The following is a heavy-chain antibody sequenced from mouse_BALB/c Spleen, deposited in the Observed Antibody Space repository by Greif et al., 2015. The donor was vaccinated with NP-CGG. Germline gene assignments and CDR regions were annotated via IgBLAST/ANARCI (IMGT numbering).Heavy chain of an antibody. D-gene: IGHD2-4*01. J-gene: IGHJ3*01. Sequence: EVQGVESGGGLVKPGGSLKLSCAASGFTFSSYAMSWVRQTPEKRLEWVATISSGGSYTYYPDSVKGRFTISRDNAKNTLYLQMSSLRSEDTAMYYCARQEGYDYDPEAYWGQGTLVTVSA. CDR2: ISSGGSYT. CDR1: GFTFSSYA. V-gene: IGHV5-9-3*01. CDR3: ARQEGYDYDPEAY.